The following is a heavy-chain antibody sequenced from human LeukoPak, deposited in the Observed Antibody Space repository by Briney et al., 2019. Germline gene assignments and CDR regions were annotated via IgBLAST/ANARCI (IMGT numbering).Heavy chain of an antibody. Sequence: SETLSLTCTVSGGSISSYYWSWIRQPPGKGLEWIGYIYYSGSTNYNPSLKSRVTISVDTSKNQFSLKLSSVTAADTAVYYCARTVGEAAAGSYYFDYWGQGTLVTVSS. CDR2: IYYSGST. V-gene: IGHV4-59*01. CDR1: GGSISSYY. J-gene: IGHJ4*02. CDR3: ARTVGEAAAGSYYFDY. D-gene: IGHD6-13*01.